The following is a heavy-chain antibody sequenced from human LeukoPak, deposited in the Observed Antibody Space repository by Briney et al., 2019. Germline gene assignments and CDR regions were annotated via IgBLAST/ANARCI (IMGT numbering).Heavy chain of an antibody. J-gene: IGHJ4*02. V-gene: IGHV5-51*01. CDR1: GSIFTSYW. Sequence: GASLQISCKGSGSIFTSYWIGWVRQMPGKGLEWMWIIYPGDSDTRYSPSFQGQVTISADKSISTAYLQWSSLKASDTAMYYCARHNLVDTGPGGDYWGQGTLVTVSS. CDR2: IYPGDSDT. CDR3: ARHNLVDTGPGGDY. D-gene: IGHD5-18*01.